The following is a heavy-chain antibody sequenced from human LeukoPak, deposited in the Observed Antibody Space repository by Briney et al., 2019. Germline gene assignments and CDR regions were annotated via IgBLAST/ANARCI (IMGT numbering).Heavy chain of an antibody. V-gene: IGHV1-2*02. Sequence: ASVKVSCKATGYTFTDYYLHWVRQAPGQGLEWMGWINPNSGGTNYPQKFQGRVTMTRDTSISTAYMELSRLRSDDTAVYYCPILATTQLFDYWGQGTLVTVSS. CDR2: INPNSGGT. CDR3: PILATTQLFDY. CDR1: GYTFTDYY. J-gene: IGHJ4*02. D-gene: IGHD5-12*01.